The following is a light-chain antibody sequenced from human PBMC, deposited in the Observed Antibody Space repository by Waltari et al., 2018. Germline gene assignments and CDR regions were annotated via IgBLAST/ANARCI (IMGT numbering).Light chain of an antibody. J-gene: IGKJ1*01. CDR2: RAS. V-gene: IGKV3-20*01. Sequence: IVLTQSPATASLSSGERVTLSCRASQSVGSSSLAWYQQKPGQAPRLVTYRASRRATGIPDRFSGSGSGTDFSLTISRLEPEDFAVYYCQQHGTLPATFGQGTKVEIK. CDR3: QQHGTLPAT. CDR1: QSVGSSS.